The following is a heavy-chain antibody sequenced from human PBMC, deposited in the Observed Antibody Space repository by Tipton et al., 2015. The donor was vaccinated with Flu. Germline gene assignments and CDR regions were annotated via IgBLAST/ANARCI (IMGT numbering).Heavy chain of an antibody. CDR3: ARDVAAVPAAIRD. D-gene: IGHD6-13*01. Sequence: TLSLTCTVSGGSISTSYWSWIRQPPGKGLEWIGYIHHSGSTNYSPSLRSRVTISIDTSKNQFSLKLSSVTAADTAVYYCARDVAAVPAAIRDWGQGTLVTVSS. J-gene: IGHJ4*02. CDR2: IHHSGST. CDR1: GGSISTSY. V-gene: IGHV4-59*01.